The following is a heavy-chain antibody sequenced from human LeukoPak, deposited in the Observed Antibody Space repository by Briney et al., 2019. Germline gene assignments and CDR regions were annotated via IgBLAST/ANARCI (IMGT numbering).Heavy chain of an antibody. CDR2: IYYSGST. CDR1: GGSISSAGYY. V-gene: IGHV4-39*01. D-gene: IGHD2/OR15-2a*01. CDR3: ASMASSRTGDV. J-gene: IGHJ6*02. Sequence: SETLSLICTVSGGSISSAGYYWGWIRQPPGKGLGWIGNIYYSGSTYYNPSLESRVTISVDTSRDQFSLKLSSVTAADTAVYYCASMASSRTGDVWGQGTTVTVSS.